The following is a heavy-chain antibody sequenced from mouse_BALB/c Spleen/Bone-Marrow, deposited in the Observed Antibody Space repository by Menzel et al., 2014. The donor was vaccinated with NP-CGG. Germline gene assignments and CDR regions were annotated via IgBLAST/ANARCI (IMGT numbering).Heavy chain of an antibody. CDR1: GFDFSRYW. CDR2: INPESSTI. V-gene: IGHV4-1*02. CDR3: TRLTYYGLTDY. Sequence: EVKVEESGGGLVLPGGSLKLSCTASGFDFSRYWMSWVRQAPGKGLQWIGEINPESSTINYTPSLKDKFIISRDNAKNTLYLQMSKVRSEGTALYYCTRLTYYGLTDYWGQGTTLTVSS. D-gene: IGHD1-2*01. J-gene: IGHJ2*01.